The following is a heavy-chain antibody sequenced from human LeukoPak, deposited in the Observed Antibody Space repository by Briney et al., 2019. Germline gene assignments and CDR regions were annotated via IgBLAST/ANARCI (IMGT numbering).Heavy chain of an antibody. CDR1: GFTFSSYG. D-gene: IGHD3-10*01. J-gene: IGHJ4*02. CDR3: AKARGVYDNTGPDY. Sequence: GGSLRLSCAASGFTFSSYGMHWVRQAPGKGLEWVAVIWYDGSNKYYADSVKGRFTISRDVSRNTLYLQMNSLRAEDTAVYYCAKARGVYDNTGPDYWGQGTLVTVSS. V-gene: IGHV3-33*06. CDR2: IWYDGSNK.